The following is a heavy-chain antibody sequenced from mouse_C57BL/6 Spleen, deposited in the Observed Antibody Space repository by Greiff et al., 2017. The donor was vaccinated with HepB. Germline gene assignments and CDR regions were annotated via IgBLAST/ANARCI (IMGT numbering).Heavy chain of an antibody. J-gene: IGHJ4*01. V-gene: IGHV1-78*01. CDR2: IYPRDGST. Sequence: VHLVESDAELVKPGASVKISCKVSGYTFTDHTIHWMKQRPEQGLEWIGYIYPRDGSTKYNEKFKGKATLTADKSSSTAYMQLNSLTSEDSAVYFCARSNYVGYYAMDYWGQGTSVTVSS. D-gene: IGHD2-5*01. CDR1: GYTFTDHT. CDR3: ARSNYVGYYAMDY.